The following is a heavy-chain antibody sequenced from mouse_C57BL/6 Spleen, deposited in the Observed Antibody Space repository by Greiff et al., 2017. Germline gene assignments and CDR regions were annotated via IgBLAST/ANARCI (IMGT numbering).Heavy chain of an antibody. CDR2: INPGSGGT. CDR1: GYAFTNYL. V-gene: IGHV1-54*01. CDR3: AISGSPRDWYFDV. J-gene: IGHJ1*03. D-gene: IGHD6-1*01. Sequence: QVQLQQSGAELVRPGTSVKVSCKASGYAFTNYLIEWVKQRPGQGLEWIGVINPGSGGTNYNEKFKGKATLTADKSSSTAYMQLSSLTSEDSAVYFCAISGSPRDWYFDVWGTGTTVTVSS.